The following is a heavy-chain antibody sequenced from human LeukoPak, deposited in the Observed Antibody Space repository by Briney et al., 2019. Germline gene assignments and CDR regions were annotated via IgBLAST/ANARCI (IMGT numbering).Heavy chain of an antibody. CDR2: ISGYNGNT. J-gene: IGHJ5*02. V-gene: IGHV1-18*04. D-gene: IGHD3-16*01. Sequence: ASVKVSRKASGYTFTGHYMHWVRQAPGQGLEWMGWISGYNGNTNYAQKFQGRVTMTTDTSTSTAYMELRSLRSDDTAVYYCARTSHESVLYWSDPWGQGTLVNVSS. CDR3: ARTSHESVLYWSDP. CDR1: GYTFTGHY.